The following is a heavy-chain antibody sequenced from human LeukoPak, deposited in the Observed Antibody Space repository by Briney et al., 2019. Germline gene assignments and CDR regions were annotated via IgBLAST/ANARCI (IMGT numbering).Heavy chain of an antibody. J-gene: IGHJ4*02. CDR2: IYYSGST. V-gene: IGHV4-30-4*07. CDR1: GGSISSGGYS. D-gene: IGHD6-19*01. CDR3: ARAVSGRFDY. Sequence: SQTLSLTCAVSGGSISSGGYSWSWIRQPPGKGLEWTGYIYYSGSTNYNPSLNSRVTISVDTSKNQFSLRLSSVTAADTAIYYCARAVSGRFDYWGQGTLVTVSS.